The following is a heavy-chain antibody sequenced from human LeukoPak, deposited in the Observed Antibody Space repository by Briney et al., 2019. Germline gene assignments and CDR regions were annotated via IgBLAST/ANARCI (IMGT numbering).Heavy chain of an antibody. D-gene: IGHD2-21*02. V-gene: IGHV3-23*01. J-gene: IGHJ4*02. CDR3: AKDTTYCGTDCYSTYFDH. CDR2: LSGSGITT. CDR1: GFTFSNSA. Sequence: PGGSLRLSCAASGFTFSNSAMSWVRQAPGKGLEWVSTLSGSGITTYYADSVKGRFTISRDNSQNTLYLQMSSLRAEDTAVYYCAKDTTYCGTDCYSTYFDHWGQGTLVTVSS.